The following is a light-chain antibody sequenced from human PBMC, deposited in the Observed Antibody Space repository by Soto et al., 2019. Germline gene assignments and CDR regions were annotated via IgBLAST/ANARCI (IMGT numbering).Light chain of an antibody. CDR1: SSDVGSYNL. CDR2: EVS. V-gene: IGLV2-23*02. J-gene: IGLJ1*01. Sequence: QSALTQPASVSGSPGQSITISCTRTSSDVGSYNLVSWYRQHPGKAPKLMIYEVSKRPSGVSNRFSGSKSGNTASLTISGLQAEDEADYYCCSYAGSSTLYVFGTGTKVTVL. CDR3: CSYAGSSTLYV.